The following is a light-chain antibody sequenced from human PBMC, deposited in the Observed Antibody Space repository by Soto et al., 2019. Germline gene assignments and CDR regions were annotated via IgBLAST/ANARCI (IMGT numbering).Light chain of an antibody. V-gene: IGKV3-20*01. J-gene: IGKJ3*01. CDR3: QQYGSSPFT. CDR1: QSVDTY. Sequence: EIVLTQSPATLSLSPGERATLSCRASQSVDTYLAWYQHRPGQAPRLLIYDASNRATGISARFSGSGFGTDFTLTISRLEPEDFAVYYCQQYGSSPFTFGPGTKVDIK. CDR2: DAS.